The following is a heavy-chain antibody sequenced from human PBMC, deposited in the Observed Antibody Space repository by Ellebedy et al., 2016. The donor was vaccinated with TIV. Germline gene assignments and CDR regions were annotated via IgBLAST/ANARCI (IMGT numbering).Heavy chain of an antibody. Sequence: GESLKISCAASGFTFSDVRMNWVRQAPGKGLEWVGRIKSRADGGTADYAAPVKGRFTVSRDDSKNTLYLQMSSLKTEDTAVYYCATDREWRQFSYWGQGTLVTVSS. D-gene: IGHD5-24*01. CDR3: ATDREWRQFSY. J-gene: IGHJ4*02. CDR2: IKSRADGGTA. CDR1: GFTFSDVR. V-gene: IGHV3-15*07.